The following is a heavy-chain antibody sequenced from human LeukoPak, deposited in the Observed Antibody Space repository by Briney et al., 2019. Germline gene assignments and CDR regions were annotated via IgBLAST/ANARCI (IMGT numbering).Heavy chain of an antibody. CDR1: GLTVTNNY. Sequence: GGPLRLSCAASGLTVTNNYWNWVRQPPGKGPEWISLIYTNGNTQYADSVKGRFTFSRDISKNTLYLQMNSLRVEDTAVYFCTYGDYPLTYWGQGTLVGVSS. CDR3: TYGDYPLTY. V-gene: IGHV3-66*01. J-gene: IGHJ4*02. CDR2: IYTNGNT. D-gene: IGHD4-17*01.